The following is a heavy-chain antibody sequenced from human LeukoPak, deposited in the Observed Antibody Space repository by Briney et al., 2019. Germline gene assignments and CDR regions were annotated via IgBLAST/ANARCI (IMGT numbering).Heavy chain of an antibody. V-gene: IGHV3-74*01. J-gene: IGHJ4*01. Sequence: GGSLRLSCAASGFTFSNHWMHWVRQVPGKGLVWVSRIDGGGSSTSYADSVRGRFSISRDNGKSTLYLQMNSLKVEDTAVYYCARGPGSSGGAFVGDYWGHGTLVTVSS. CDR2: IDGGGSST. CDR1: GFTFSNHW. CDR3: ARGPGSSGGAFVGDY. D-gene: IGHD3-22*01.